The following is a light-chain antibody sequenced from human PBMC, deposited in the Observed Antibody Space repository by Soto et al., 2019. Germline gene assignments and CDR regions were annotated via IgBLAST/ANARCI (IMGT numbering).Light chain of an antibody. CDR2: EVS. CDR3: SSYTSSSSWV. J-gene: IGLJ3*02. Sequence: QSALTQPASVSGSPGQSITISCTGTSSDLGGYNYVSWYQQHPGKAPKLMIYEVSNRPSGVSNRFSGSKSGNTASLTISGLQAEGEADYYCSSYTSSSSWVFGGGTKLTVL. CDR1: SSDLGGYNY. V-gene: IGLV2-14*01.